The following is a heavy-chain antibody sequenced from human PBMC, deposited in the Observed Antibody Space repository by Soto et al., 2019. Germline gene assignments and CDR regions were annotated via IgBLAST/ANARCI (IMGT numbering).Heavy chain of an antibody. J-gene: IGHJ6*02. Sequence: QVQLQESGPGLVKPSETLSLTCTVSGGSISSYYWSWIRQPPGKGLEWIGYIYYSGSTNFNPSLKSRVTISVDTSKHQFSLKLSSVTAADTAVYYCARGDPLLWFGEKVYYGMDVWGQGTTVTVSS. V-gene: IGHV4-59*01. CDR2: IYYSGST. D-gene: IGHD3-10*01. CDR3: ARGDPLLWFGEKVYYGMDV. CDR1: GGSISSYY.